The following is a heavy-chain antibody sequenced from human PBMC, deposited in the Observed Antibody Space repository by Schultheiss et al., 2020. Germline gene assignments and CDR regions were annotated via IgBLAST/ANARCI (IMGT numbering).Heavy chain of an antibody. CDR2: INPSGGST. CDR3: ATLSAPRGFDL. Sequence: ASVKVSCKASGYTFTGYYMHWVRQAPGQGLEWMGIINPSGGSTSYAQKFQGRVTMTRDTSTSTVYMELSSLRSEDTAAYYCATLSAPRGFDLWGQGTMVTVSS. D-gene: IGHD2-15*01. CDR1: GYTFTGYY. J-gene: IGHJ3*01. V-gene: IGHV1-46*01.